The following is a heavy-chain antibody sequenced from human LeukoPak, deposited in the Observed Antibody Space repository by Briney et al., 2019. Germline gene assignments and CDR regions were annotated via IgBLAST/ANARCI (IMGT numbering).Heavy chain of an antibody. D-gene: IGHD3-3*02. CDR3: ARDRLGPSFSVSHFDL. Sequence: GRSLRLSCATSGFTFVNYGLSSVRRAPGEGLEWLCSINYNGSITDYADSVKGRFTISRDNAKNSLYLRMDSLRAEDTALYYCARDRLGPSFSVSHFDLWGQGTLVTVSS. CDR2: INYNGSIT. J-gene: IGHJ4*02. CDR1: GFTFVNYG. V-gene: IGHV3-20*04.